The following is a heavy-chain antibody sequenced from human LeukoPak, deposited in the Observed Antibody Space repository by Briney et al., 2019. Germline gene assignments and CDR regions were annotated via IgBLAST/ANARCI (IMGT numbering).Heavy chain of an antibody. Sequence: SETLSLTCTVSGGSMSNYYWSWIRQPAGKGLEWIGRIYTSGSTNYNPSLKSRVTMSVDTSKNQFSLRLTSVTAADTAVYYCARVLLRGGLPDWYFDLWGRGTLVSVSS. CDR2: IYTSGST. J-gene: IGHJ2*01. V-gene: IGHV4-4*07. CDR3: ARVLLRGGLPDWYFDL. D-gene: IGHD3-16*01. CDR1: GGSMSNYY.